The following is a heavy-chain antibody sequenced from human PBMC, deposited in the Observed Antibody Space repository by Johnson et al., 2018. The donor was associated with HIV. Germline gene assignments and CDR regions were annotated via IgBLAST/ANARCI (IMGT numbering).Heavy chain of an antibody. CDR2: IRYDGSTK. V-gene: IGHV3-33*08. D-gene: IGHD2/OR15-2a*01. CDR1: RFTFSSYG. Sequence: QVQLVESGGGVVQPGRSLRLSCAASRFTFSSYGMHWVRQAPGKGLDWVSFIRYDGSTKYYADSVKARFTISRDNSKNTLYLQMNSLRAEDTAVYYCATPRIPTDRAFDIWGQGTMVTVSS. J-gene: IGHJ3*02. CDR3: ATPRIPTDRAFDI.